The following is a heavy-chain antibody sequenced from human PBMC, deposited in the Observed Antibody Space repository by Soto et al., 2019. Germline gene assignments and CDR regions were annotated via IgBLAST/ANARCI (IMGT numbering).Heavy chain of an antibody. CDR1: GGPFSSHT. J-gene: IGHJ2*01. CDR3: ARPDFGDYWYFDL. CDR2: IIPALGTT. V-gene: IGHV1-69*08. Sequence: QDQLVQSGAEVKKPGSSVKVSCKAFGGPFSSHTFSWVRQAPGQGLEWMGRIIPALGTTTYAQKFQGRVTITADESVTTLYIELNSRRTDDTAVYYCARPDFGDYWYFDLWGRGTLVTVSS. D-gene: IGHD4-17*01.